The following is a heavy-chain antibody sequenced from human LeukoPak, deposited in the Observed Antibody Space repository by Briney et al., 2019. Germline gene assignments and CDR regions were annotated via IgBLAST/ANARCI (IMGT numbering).Heavy chain of an antibody. J-gene: IGHJ4*02. V-gene: IGHV3-7*01. CDR1: GFTFTYDW. CDR3: ARSMDS. Sequence: PGGSLRLSCAASGFTFTYDWMTWVRQAPGRGLEWVASITQDGSDKFYVDSVKGRFTISRDNAKNSVYLQMNSLRDEDTAVYYCARSMDSWGQGTLVTDSS. CDR2: ITQDGSDK.